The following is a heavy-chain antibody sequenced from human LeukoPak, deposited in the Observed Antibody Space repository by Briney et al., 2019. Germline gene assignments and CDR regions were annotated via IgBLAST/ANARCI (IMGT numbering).Heavy chain of an antibody. CDR3: ARESSIAADEDYFDY. V-gene: IGHV3-7*01. D-gene: IGHD6-13*01. CDR1: GFTFSTYW. J-gene: IGHJ4*02. Sequence: GGSLRLSCAASGFTFSTYWMSWVRQAPGKGLEWVANIKQDGTEKYYVDSVKGRFTISRDNAKKSLYLQMNSLRAEDSAVYYCARESSIAADEDYFDYWGQGTLVTVSS. CDR2: IKQDGTEK.